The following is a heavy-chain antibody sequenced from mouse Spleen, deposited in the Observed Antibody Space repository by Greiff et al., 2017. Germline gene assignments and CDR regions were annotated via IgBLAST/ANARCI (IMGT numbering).Heavy chain of an antibody. Sequence: VQRVESGAELVKPGASVKISCKASGYAFSSYWMNWVKQRPGKGLEWIGQIYPGDGDTNYNGKFKGKATLTADKSSSTAYMELRSLTSEDSAVYYCARDYEYYFDYWGQGTTLTVSS. CDR3: ARDYEYYFDY. J-gene: IGHJ2*01. D-gene: IGHD2-4*01. V-gene: IGHV1-80*01. CDR2: IYPGDGDT. CDR1: GYAFSSYW.